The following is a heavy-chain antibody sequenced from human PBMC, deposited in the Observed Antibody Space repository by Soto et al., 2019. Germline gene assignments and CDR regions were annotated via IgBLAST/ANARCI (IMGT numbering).Heavy chain of an antibody. Sequence: QPGGSLRLSCAASGFTFSSYWMSWVRQAPGKGLEWVANIKQDGSEKYYVDSVKGRFTISRDNAKNSLYLQMNSLRAEDTAVYYYARDVGYCSSTSCYDAFDIWGQGTMVTVSS. CDR1: GFTFSSYW. D-gene: IGHD2-2*01. CDR2: IKQDGSEK. CDR3: ARDVGYCSSTSCYDAFDI. V-gene: IGHV3-7*01. J-gene: IGHJ3*02.